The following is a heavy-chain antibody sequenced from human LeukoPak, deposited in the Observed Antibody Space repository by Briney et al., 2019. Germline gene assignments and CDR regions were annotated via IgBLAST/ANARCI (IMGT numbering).Heavy chain of an antibody. D-gene: IGHD3-22*01. Sequence: GESLKISCKGSGYSFTSCWIGWVRQMPGKGLEWMGIIYPGDSDTRYSPSFQGQVTISADKSISTAYLQWSSLKASDTAMYYCARAYDSSGYFSHFDYWGQGTLVTVSS. CDR2: IYPGDSDT. CDR3: ARAYDSSGYFSHFDY. V-gene: IGHV5-51*01. CDR1: GYSFTSCW. J-gene: IGHJ4*02.